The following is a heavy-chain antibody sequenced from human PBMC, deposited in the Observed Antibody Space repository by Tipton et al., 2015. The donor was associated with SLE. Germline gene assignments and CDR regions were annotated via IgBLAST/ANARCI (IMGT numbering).Heavy chain of an antibody. CDR1: GYTFTTYD. J-gene: IGHJ6*04. CDR2: MNPNSGNT. CDR3: ARVPVRTTGGFGRFRMDV. D-gene: IGHD1-1*01. Sequence: QSGPEVKKPGASVKVSCKASGYTFTTYDINWVRQATGQGLEWMGWMNPNSGNTGYAQKLQGRVTMTRNTSMGTAYMELNSLRSEDTAVYYCARVPVRTTGGFGRFRMDVWGKGTTVTVSS. V-gene: IGHV1-8*01.